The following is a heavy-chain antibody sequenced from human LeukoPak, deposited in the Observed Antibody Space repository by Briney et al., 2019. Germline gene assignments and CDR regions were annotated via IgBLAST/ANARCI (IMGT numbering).Heavy chain of an antibody. V-gene: IGHV3-21*01. J-gene: IGHJ4*02. CDR2: ISSSSTYI. CDR1: GFTFNTYT. Sequence: GGSLRLSCAASGFTFNTYTINWVRQAPGKGLEWVSSISSSSTYIYYADSVKGRFTISRDNAKNSLYLQMNSLRAEDTAVYYCARDQHCSSTSCPDDYWGQGTLVTVSS. D-gene: IGHD2-2*01. CDR3: ARDQHCSSTSCPDDY.